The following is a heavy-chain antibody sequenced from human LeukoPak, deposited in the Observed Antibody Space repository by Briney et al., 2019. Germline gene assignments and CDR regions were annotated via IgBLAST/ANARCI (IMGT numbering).Heavy chain of an antibody. J-gene: IGHJ4*02. V-gene: IGHV4-39*01. CDR3: ARPRWLQSQAYYFDY. CDR1: GGSISSSSYY. CDR2: IYYSGST. Sequence: KPSETLSLTCTVSGGSISSSSYYWGWIRQPPGKGLEWIGSIYYSGSTYYNPSLKSRVTISVDTSKNQFSLKLSSVTAADTAVYYCARPRWLQSQAYYFDYWGQGTLVTVSS. D-gene: IGHD5-24*01.